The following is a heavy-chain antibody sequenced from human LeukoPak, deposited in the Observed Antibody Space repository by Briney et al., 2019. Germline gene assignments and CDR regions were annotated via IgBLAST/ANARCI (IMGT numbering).Heavy chain of an antibody. V-gene: IGHV3-33*08. CDR2: IWYDGSNK. CDR1: GFSFSSYG. CDR3: ARGRFSKKNDVLSGYYMDV. D-gene: IGHD3-3*01. J-gene: IGHJ6*02. Sequence: GGSLRLSCEASGFSFSSYGMHWVRQAPGKGLEWVAVIWYDGSNKYYADSVKGRFTISRDNSKNTLYLQMNSLRAEDTAVYYCARGRFSKKNDVLSGYYMDVWGQGTTVTVSS.